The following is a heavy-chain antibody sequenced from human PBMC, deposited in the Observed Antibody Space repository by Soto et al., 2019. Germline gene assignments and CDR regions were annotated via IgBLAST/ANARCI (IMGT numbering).Heavy chain of an antibody. V-gene: IGHV3-30-3*01. Sequence: PGGSLRLSCAASGFTFSSYAMHWVRQAPGKGLEWVAVISYDGSNKYYADSVKGRFTISRDNAKNTLYLQMNSLRVEDTAVYYCGRALPGVTKAHYSDAWGEGTLVTVAS. CDR2: ISYDGSNK. D-gene: IGHD2-21*02. J-gene: IGHJ4*02. CDR1: GFTFSSYA. CDR3: GRALPGVTKAHYSDA.